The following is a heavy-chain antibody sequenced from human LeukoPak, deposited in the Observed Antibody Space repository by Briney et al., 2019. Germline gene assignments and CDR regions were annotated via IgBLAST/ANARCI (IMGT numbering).Heavy chain of an antibody. CDR3: AKQLGYCSDGSCYFPY. V-gene: IGHV3-23*01. J-gene: IGHJ4*02. D-gene: IGHD2-15*01. CDR1: AFTFTISS. Sequence: PGRSLRLSCAASAFTFTISSIGWVRHAPRNGLEWVSSIINNGGYTYYADSVQGRFTISRDNSKSTLCLQMNSLRAEDTAVYYCAKQLGYCSDGSCYFPYWGQGTLVTVSS. CDR2: IINNGGYT.